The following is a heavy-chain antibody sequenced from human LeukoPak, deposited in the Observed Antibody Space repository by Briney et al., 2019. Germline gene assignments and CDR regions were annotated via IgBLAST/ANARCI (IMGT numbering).Heavy chain of an antibody. Sequence: SETLSLTCAVYGASFSDFHWTWIRQSPGKGLEWIGEINHNNYNPSLKSRVTISLDTSKNQISLNLTSVTAADTAIYYCARHLYDKTGRPLDSWGQGTLVTVSS. CDR3: ARHLYDKTGRPLDS. CDR1: GASFSDFH. CDR2: INHN. J-gene: IGHJ4*02. V-gene: IGHV4-34*01. D-gene: IGHD3-9*01.